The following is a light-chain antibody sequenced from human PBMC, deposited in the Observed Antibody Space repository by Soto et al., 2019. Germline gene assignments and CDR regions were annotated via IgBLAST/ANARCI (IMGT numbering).Light chain of an antibody. CDR1: SSDIGGYNF. Sequence: QSVLTQPPSASGSPGQSVTISCTGTSSDIGGYNFVSWYQQHPGKAPKLMIYEVIKRPSGVPDRFSGSKSGNTASLTVSGLQAEDEADYYGSSYAGSDNVVFGGGTKLTVL. CDR2: EVI. CDR3: SSYAGSDNVV. J-gene: IGLJ2*01. V-gene: IGLV2-8*01.